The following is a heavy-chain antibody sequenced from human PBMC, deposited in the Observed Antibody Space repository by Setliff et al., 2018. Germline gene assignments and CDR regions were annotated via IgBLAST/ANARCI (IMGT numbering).Heavy chain of an antibody. J-gene: IGHJ4*02. CDR2: IKQDGSEK. CDR3: ARDGGEY. Sequence: GGSLRLSCEASGFTFTSYWMSWVRQAPGKGLEWVANIKQDGSEKYYVDSVKGRFTISRDNAKNSLYLQMNSLRAEDTAVYYCARDGGEYWGQGTLVTSPQ. D-gene: IGHD3-16*01. CDR1: GFTFTSYW. V-gene: IGHV3-7*01.